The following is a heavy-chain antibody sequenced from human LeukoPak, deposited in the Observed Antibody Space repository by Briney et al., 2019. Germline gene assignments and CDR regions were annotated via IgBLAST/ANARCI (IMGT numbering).Heavy chain of an antibody. CDR2: INSDGSST. CDR1: GFTFSRYW. Sequence: GGSLRLSCAASGFTFSRYWMQWVRQAPGKGLVWVSRINSDGSSTTYADSVKGRFTTSRDNAKNTLYLQMNGLRDEDTAVYYCVRDNFGVDYWGQGTLVTVSS. CDR3: VRDNFGVDY. J-gene: IGHJ4*02. D-gene: IGHD3-16*01. V-gene: IGHV3-74*03.